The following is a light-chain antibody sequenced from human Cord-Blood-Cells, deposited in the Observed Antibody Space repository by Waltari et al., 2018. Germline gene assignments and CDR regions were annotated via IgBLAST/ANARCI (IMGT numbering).Light chain of an antibody. CDR3: SSYTSSSTLDV. CDR2: DVS. CDR1: SSDVGGHNY. Sequence: QSVLTQPASVSGSPGQSITISCTGTSSDVGGHNYVSWYQQHPGKAPKLMIHDVSNRPSGVSNRFSGSKSGNTASLTISGLQAEDEADYYCSSYTSSSTLDVFGGGTKLTVL. V-gene: IGLV2-14*03. J-gene: IGLJ3*02.